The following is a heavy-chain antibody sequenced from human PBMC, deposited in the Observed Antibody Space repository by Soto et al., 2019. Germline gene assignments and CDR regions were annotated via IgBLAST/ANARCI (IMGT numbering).Heavy chain of an antibody. J-gene: IGHJ2*01. CDR3: AREIMPLTNDWYFDL. V-gene: IGHV4-30-4*01. CDR1: GGSISGGVHY. CDR2: IFDSGST. Sequence: QVQLQETVPGLVKPSETLSLNCTVSGGSISGGVHYWSWIRQPPGKGLEWIGHIFDSGSTYYNPSLQSRLTIAVDTSKNQFSLRLSSVTAAYTAVYYCAREIMPLTNDWYFDLWGRGPLVTVSS. D-gene: IGHD2-8*01.